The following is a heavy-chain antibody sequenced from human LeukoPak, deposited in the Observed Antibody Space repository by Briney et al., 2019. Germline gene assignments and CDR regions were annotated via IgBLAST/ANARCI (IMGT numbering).Heavy chain of an antibody. CDR2: IYYSGST. D-gene: IGHD2-15*01. CDR3: ARGKGYCSGGSCYSAVRPLYFDY. J-gene: IGHJ4*02. V-gene: IGHV4-59*12. CDR1: GGSINSYY. Sequence: PSETLSLTCTVSGGSINSYYWTWIRQPPGKGLEWIGYIYYSGSTNYNPSLKSRVTISVDTSKNQFSLKLSSVTAADTAVYYCARGKGYCSGGSCYSAVRPLYFDYWGQGTLVTVSS.